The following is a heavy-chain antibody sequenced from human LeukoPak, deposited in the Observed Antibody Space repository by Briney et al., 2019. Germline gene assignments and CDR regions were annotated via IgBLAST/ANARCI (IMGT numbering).Heavy chain of an antibody. V-gene: IGHV4-4*07. D-gene: IGHD4-11*01. CDR3: ARLSTVTTSFDY. CDR2: IYTSGRT. J-gene: IGHJ4*02. Sequence: SETLSLTCTVSGGSISYYYWNWIRQPAGKGLEWIGRIYTSGRTYYNPSLKSRVSMSVDTSKNQFSLKLSAVTAADTAVYYCARLSTVTTSFDYWGQGTLVTVSS. CDR1: GGSISYYY.